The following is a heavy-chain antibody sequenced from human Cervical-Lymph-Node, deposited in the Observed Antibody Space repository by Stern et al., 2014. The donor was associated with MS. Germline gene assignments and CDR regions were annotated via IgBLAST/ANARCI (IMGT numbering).Heavy chain of an antibody. CDR2: ISSSGKTI. CDR3: ARGKIPTAITY. V-gene: IGHV3-11*01. CDR1: GFTFSDYY. J-gene: IGHJ4*02. D-gene: IGHD2-2*01. Sequence: QVQLVGSGGGLVKPGGSLRLSCAASGFTFSDYYMSWIRQAPGKGLKWVSYISSSGKTIYYADSVKGRFIISRDNANNSLYLQMNSLRADDTAIYYCARGKIPTAITYWGQGALVTVSS.